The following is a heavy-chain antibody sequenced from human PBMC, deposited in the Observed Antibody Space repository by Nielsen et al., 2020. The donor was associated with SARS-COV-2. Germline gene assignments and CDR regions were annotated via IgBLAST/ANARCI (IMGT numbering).Heavy chain of an antibody. CDR2: ISAYNGNT. D-gene: IGHD2-21*02. V-gene: IGHV1-18*01. CDR3: ARDLTVVTASPYSYYYGMDV. CDR1: GYTFTSYG. J-gene: IGHJ6*02. Sequence: ASVKVSCKASGYTFTSYGISWVRQAPGQGLEWMGWISAYNGNTNYAQKFQGWVTMTRDTSTSTVYMELSSLRSEDTAVYYCARDLTVVTASPYSYYYGMDVWGQGTTVTVSS.